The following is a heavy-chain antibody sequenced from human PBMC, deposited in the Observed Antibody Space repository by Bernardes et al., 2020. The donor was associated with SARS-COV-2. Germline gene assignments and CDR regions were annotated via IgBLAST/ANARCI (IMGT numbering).Heavy chain of an antibody. V-gene: IGHV1-8*01. CDR1: GYLFTSYD. J-gene: IGHJ4*02. CDR3: YSSTWYGGGFDH. CDR2: MNPDTGNI. Sequence: ASVKVSCKASGYLFTSYDFNWVRQASGQGLEWMGWMNPDTGNIVYAQRFQGRVTMTRDTSIGTAYMELSSLTSDDSAVYYCYSSTWYGGGFDHRGQGTLVTVSS. D-gene: IGHD6-13*01.